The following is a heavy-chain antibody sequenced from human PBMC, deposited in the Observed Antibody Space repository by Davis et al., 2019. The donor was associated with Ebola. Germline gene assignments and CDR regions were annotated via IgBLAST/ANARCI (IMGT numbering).Heavy chain of an antibody. J-gene: IGHJ6*03. V-gene: IGHV4-30-4*08. D-gene: IGHD2-2*01. Sequence: SETLSLTCTVSGASIIHDDHAWSWIRQPPGKGLEWIGYIHHTGGTHYNPSPSLKSRVAISVDTSKNQFSLKLSSVTAADTAVYYCAREVIVVPTDPPGGYYYYMDAWGKGARVTVSS. CDR1: GASIIHDDHA. CDR2: IHHTGGT. CDR3: AREVIVVPTDPPGGYYYYMDA.